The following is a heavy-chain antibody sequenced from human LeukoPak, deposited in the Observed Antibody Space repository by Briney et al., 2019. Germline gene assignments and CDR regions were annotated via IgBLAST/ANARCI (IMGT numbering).Heavy chain of an antibody. Sequence: GGSLRLSCAASGFTFSAYGMHWVRQAPGKGLEWVAVISYDGSNKYYADSVKGRFTISRDNSKNTLYLQMNSLRAEDTAVYYCARRPYYDSSGNGPNDYWGQGTLVTVSS. CDR3: ARRPYYDSSGNGPNDY. CDR1: GFTFSAYG. D-gene: IGHD3-22*01. CDR2: ISYDGSNK. V-gene: IGHV3-30*03. J-gene: IGHJ4*02.